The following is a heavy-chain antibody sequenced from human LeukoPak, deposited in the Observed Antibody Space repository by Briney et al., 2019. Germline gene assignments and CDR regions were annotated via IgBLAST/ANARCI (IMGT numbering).Heavy chain of an antibody. CDR2: ISYDGSNK. Sequence: GGSLRLSCAASGFTLSSYAMHWVRQAAGKGLEWVAVISYDGSNKYYADSVKGRFTISRDNSKNTLYLQMNSLRAEDTAVYYCARVGVGALDYWGQGTLVTVSS. CDR1: GFTLSSYA. CDR3: ARVGVGALDY. V-gene: IGHV3-30*04. D-gene: IGHD1-26*01. J-gene: IGHJ4*02.